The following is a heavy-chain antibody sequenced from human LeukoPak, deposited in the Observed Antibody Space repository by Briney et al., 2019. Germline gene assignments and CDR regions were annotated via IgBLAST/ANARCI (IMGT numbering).Heavy chain of an antibody. J-gene: IGHJ6*03. D-gene: IGHD6-6*01. V-gene: IGHV4-38-2*02. CDR1: GYSISSGYY. CDR3: ARDSAVGSSNYMDV. CDR2: IYHSGST. Sequence: SETLSLTCTVSGYSISSGYYWGWIRQPPGKGLEWIGSIYHSGSTYYNPSLKSRVTISVDTSKSQFSLKLSSVTAADTAVYYCARDSAVGSSNYMDVWGKGTTVTVSS.